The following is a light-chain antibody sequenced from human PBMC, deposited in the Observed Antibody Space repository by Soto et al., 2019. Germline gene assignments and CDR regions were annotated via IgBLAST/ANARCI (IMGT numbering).Light chain of an antibody. V-gene: IGKV3-20*01. CDR1: QSVSSSY. CDR2: GAS. CDR3: QQYGSSPWT. Sequence: EIVLTQSPGTLSLSPGERATLSCRASQSVSSSYLAWYQQKPGQAPRLLIYGASSRATGIPDRFSGSGSGTEFTPTISRLEPEDFAVCYCQQYGSSPWTFGQGTKVEIK. J-gene: IGKJ1*01.